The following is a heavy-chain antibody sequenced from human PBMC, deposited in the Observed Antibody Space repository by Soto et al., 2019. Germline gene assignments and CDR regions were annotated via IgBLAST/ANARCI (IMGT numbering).Heavy chain of an antibody. CDR1: GFPFTSYG. V-gene: IGHV3-23*01. CDR3: ARKLGVGHYPFRH. CDR2: INTNGNR. J-gene: IGHJ4*02. D-gene: IGHD7-27*01. Sequence: EVQPLESGGGLVQPGGSLRLSCAASGFPFTSYGVSWVRQAPGKGLEWVSTINTNGNRHYADSVKGRFTISRDSSESMLYLDMNNLRAEDTALYYCARKLGVGHYPFRHWGQGTLVTVSS.